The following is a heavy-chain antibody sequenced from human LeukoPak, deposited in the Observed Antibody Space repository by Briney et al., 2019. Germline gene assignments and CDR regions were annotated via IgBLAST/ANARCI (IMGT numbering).Heavy chain of an antibody. CDR2: INSDGSST. CDR1: GFTFSSYW. Sequence: GGSLRLSCAASGFTFSSYWMHCVRQAPGKGLVWVSRINSDGSSTSYADSVKGRFTISRDNAKNTLYLQMNSLRAEDTAVYYCVPLLWFGELKSFDYWGQGTLVTVSS. J-gene: IGHJ4*02. V-gene: IGHV3-74*01. D-gene: IGHD3-10*01. CDR3: VPLLWFGELKSFDY.